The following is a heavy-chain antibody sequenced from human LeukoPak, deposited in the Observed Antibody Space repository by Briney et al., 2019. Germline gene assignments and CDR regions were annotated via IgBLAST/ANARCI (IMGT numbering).Heavy chain of an antibody. CDR3: ARDNSVGDTAWWFDP. CDR1: GYTFTIYN. CDR2: INPSGCST. J-gene: IGHJ5*02. D-gene: IGHD1-26*01. Sequence: ASVKVSCKASGYTFTIYNMHWVREAPGQRLGWVGQINPSGCSTSDEQKFQGRRSLTRDMSTSTDYMELSSLRSEDTAVYYCARDNSVGDTAWWFDPWGQGTLVTVSS. V-gene: IGHV1-46*01.